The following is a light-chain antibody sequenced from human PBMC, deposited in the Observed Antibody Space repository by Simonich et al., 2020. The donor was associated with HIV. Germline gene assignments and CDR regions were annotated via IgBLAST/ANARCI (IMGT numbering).Light chain of an antibody. CDR3: QQYYSTPPT. V-gene: IGKV4-1*01. Sequence: DIVMTQSPDSLAVSLGERATINCKSSQSILYNSNNKNHLAWYQQKPGHPPRLLIYWASTRESGVPDRFSGSGSGTDFTLTISSLQAEDVAIYYCQQYYSTPPTFGQGTKVEIK. CDR1: QSILYNSNNKNH. CDR2: WAS. J-gene: IGKJ1*01.